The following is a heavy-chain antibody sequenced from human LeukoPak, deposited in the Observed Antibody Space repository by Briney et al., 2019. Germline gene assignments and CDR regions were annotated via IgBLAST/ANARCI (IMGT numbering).Heavy chain of an antibody. CDR3: ARVLGAAAHPDY. CDR1: GGSISSYY. V-gene: IGHV4-39*07. Sequence: SETLSLTCTVSGGSISSYYWSWIRQPPGKGLEWIGSIYYSGSTYYNPSLKSRVTISVDTSKNQFSLKLSSVTAADTAVYYCARVLGAAAHPDYWGQGTLVTVSS. D-gene: IGHD6-13*01. CDR2: IYYSGST. J-gene: IGHJ4*02.